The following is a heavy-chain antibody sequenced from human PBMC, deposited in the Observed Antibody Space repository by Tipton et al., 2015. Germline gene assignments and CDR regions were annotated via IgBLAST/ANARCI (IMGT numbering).Heavy chain of an antibody. CDR1: GGSISSYY. CDR2: IYYSGST. D-gene: IGHD3-16*01. CDR3: ARIRGRYVMDY. J-gene: IGHJ4*02. Sequence: TLSLTCTVSGGSISSYYWSWIRQPPGKGLEWIGYIYYSGSTNYNPSLKSRVTISVDTSKNQFSLKLSSVTAADTAVYYCARIRGRYVMDYWGQGTLVTVSS. V-gene: IGHV4-59*07.